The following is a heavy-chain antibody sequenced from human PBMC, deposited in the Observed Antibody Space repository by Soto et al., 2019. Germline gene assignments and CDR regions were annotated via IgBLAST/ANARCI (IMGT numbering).Heavy chain of an antibody. Sequence: SQTLSLTCAISGDSVSSDSAMWRWIRQSPSRGLEWLGRTYYRSKWYIDYAVSVKTRASINPDTSKNQFSLQLRSVTPEDTAVYYCARMMASTGCYSFDYRGQRTPV. CDR2: TYYRSKWYI. CDR3: ARMMASTGCYSFDY. CDR1: GDSVSSDSAM. D-gene: IGHD3-9*01. J-gene: IGHJ4*02. V-gene: IGHV6-1*01.